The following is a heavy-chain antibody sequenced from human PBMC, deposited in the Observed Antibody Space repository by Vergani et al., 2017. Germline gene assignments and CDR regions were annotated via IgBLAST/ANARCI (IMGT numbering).Heavy chain of an antibody. V-gene: IGHV3-23*03. CDR3: AKDLGNWFDP. CDR2: IYSGGSST. J-gene: IGHJ5*02. Sequence: EVQLLESGGGLVQPGGSLRLSCAASGFTFSSYAMSWVRQAPGKGLEWVSVIYSGGSSTYYADSVKGRFTISRDNSKNTLYLQMNSLRAEDTAVYYRAKDLGNWFDPWGQGTLVTVSS. CDR1: GFTFSSYA.